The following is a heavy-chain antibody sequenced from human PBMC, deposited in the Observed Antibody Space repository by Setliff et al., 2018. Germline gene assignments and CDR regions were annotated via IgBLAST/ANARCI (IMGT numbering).Heavy chain of an antibody. Sequence: LRLSCVGSGFGFSDAWMTWVRQAPGKGLEWVGHIKSKAYGGTADYATAVKGRFSISRDDSKDTVFLQMNSLKTEDTAVYYCARSPANGGHDAFDIWGQGTMVTVSS. CDR1: GFGFSDAW. CDR2: IKSKAYGGTA. J-gene: IGHJ3*02. CDR3: ARSPANGGHDAFDI. V-gene: IGHV3-15*01. D-gene: IGHD6-25*01.